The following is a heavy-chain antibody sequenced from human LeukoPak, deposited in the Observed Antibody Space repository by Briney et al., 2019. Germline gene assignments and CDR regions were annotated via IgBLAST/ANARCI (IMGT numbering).Heavy chain of an antibody. J-gene: IGHJ1*01. CDR2: TYSGGTT. CDR1: GFTVNNNR. D-gene: IGHD7-27*01. CDR3: ARERSGAYPEH. Sequence: PGGSLRLSCAAPGFTVNNNRMGWVRQAPGRGLEWVSITYSGGTTYYADSVRGRFTISRDDSKNTLYLQMNSLTAGDTAVYYCARERSGAYPEHWGQGTLVTVSS. V-gene: IGHV3-53*01.